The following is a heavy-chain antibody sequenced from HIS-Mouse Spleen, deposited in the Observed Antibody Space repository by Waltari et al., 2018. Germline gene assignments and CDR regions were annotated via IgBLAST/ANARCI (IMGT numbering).Heavy chain of an antibody. CDR2: IYHSGST. CDR3: AREPHLQLELAFDI. V-gene: IGHV4-38-2*02. Sequence: QVQLQESGPGLVKPSETLSLTCTVSGYPISSGSDWGWIRPPPGKGLEWIGSIYHSGSTYYNPSLKSRVTISVDTSKNQFSLKLSSVTAADTAVYYCAREPHLQLELAFDIWGQGTMVTVSS. CDR1: GYPISSGSD. D-gene: IGHD1-1*01. J-gene: IGHJ3*02.